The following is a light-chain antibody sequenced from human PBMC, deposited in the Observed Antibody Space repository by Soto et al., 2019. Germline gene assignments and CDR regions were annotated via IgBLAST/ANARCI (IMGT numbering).Light chain of an antibody. CDR1: QSISSY. J-gene: IGKJ2*01. CDR3: QQSYSTLYT. CDR2: AAS. Sequence: IQMTQSPSSLSASVGDRVTITCRASQSISSYLNWYQQKPGKAPKLLIYAASSLQSGVPSRFSGSESGTDFTLTISSLQPEDFATYYCQQSYSTLYTFGQGTKVDIK. V-gene: IGKV1-39*01.